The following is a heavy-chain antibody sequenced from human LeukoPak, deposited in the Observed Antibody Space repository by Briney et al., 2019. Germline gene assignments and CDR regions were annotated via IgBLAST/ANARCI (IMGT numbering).Heavy chain of an antibody. Sequence: SQTLSLTCTVSGGSISSGGYYWSWIRQHPGKGLEWIVYIYYSGSTYYNPSLKSRVTISVYTSKNQFSLKLSSVTAADTAVYYCARIDYDILTGYYESVLQNWFDPWGQGTLVTVSS. CDR2: IYYSGST. D-gene: IGHD3-9*01. J-gene: IGHJ5*02. V-gene: IGHV4-31*03. CDR3: ARIDYDILTGYYESVLQNWFDP. CDR1: GGSISSGGYY.